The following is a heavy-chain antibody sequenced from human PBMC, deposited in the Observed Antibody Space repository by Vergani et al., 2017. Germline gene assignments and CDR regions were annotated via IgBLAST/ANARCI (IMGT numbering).Heavy chain of an antibody. D-gene: IGHD6-19*01. Sequence: QLQLQESGPGLVKPSATLSLTCSVSGASIRSSNYYWGWIRQPPGKGLEWIASIYYSGSTYYNPSLKSRVTISVDTSKNQFSLKLSSVTAADTAVYFCGIHSTVEWLVKLGWIDPWGQGILFTVSS. CDR1: GASIRSSNYY. J-gene: IGHJ5*02. V-gene: IGHV4-39*01. CDR2: IYYSGST. CDR3: GIHSTVEWLVKLGWIDP.